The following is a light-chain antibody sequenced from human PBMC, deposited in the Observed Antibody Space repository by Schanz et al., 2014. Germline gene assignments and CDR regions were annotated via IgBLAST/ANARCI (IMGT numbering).Light chain of an antibody. J-gene: IGKJ4*01. V-gene: IGKV4-1*01. CDR1: QSVLYSSNNNNY. CDR3: QQYYSLPLT. Sequence: DIVMTQSPDSLAVSLGERATIHCKSSQSVLYSSNNNNYLAWYQQKPGQPPKLLIYWASTRESGVPDRFSGSGSGTDFTLTISSLQAEDVAVYYCQQYYSLPLTFGGGTKVEIK. CDR2: WAS.